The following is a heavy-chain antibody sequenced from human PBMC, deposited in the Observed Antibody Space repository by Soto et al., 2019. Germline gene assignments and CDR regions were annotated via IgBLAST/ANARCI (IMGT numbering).Heavy chain of an antibody. D-gene: IGHD3-22*01. CDR1: GFTFTSSA. Sequence: ASVKVSCKASGFTFTSSAVQWVRQARGQRLEWIGWIVVGSGNTNYAQKFQERVTITRDMSTSTAYMELSSLRSEDTAVYYCAKDRTYYYDSSGYYELDYWGQGTLVTVSS. J-gene: IGHJ4*02. V-gene: IGHV1-58*01. CDR2: IVVGSGNT. CDR3: AKDRTYYYDSSGYYELDY.